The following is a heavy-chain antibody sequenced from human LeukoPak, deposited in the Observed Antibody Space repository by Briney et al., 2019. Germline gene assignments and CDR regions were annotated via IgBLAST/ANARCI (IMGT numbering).Heavy chain of an antibody. CDR3: ARAAWRGSNSRDAFDI. J-gene: IGHJ3*02. CDR2: ISYRGST. Sequence: SQTLSPTPHVSGESVNSDGYSWSWIGQHPGKGLDWVGFISYRGSTSFNPSLKSRVSISVDTSKNQFSLRLTSVTAADTAVYYCARAAWRGSNSRDAFDIWGQGTVVTVSS. V-gene: IGHV4-31*03. D-gene: IGHD4/OR15-4a*01. CDR1: GESVNSDGYS.